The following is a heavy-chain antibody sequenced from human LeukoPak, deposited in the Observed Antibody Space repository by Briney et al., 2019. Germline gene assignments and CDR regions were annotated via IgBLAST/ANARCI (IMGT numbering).Heavy chain of an antibody. CDR1: GFTFSSYS. D-gene: IGHD2/OR15-2a*01. Sequence: GGSLRLSCAASGFTFSSYSMNWVRQVPGKGLEWVSAISSSSNYIYYADSVKGRFTISRDNAKNSLFLQMNSLRAEDTAVYYCARVPVLLTMGGDYWGQGTLVTVSS. J-gene: IGHJ4*02. V-gene: IGHV3-21*01. CDR2: ISSSSNYI. CDR3: ARVPVLLTMGGDY.